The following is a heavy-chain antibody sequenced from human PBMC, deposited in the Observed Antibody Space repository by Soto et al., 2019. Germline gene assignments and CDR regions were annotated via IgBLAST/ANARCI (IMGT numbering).Heavy chain of an antibody. CDR2: IFYTGST. Sequence: QVHLQESGPGLVKPSQTLSLTCTVSGGFVNSVNNYWSWIRQPPGKGLEWLGYIFYTGSTYYNPSLRSRITMTIDTSNNRFARELTSVTAADTAVYYCASAPFSSFGVADPPVGWFDPWGQGPLVTVSS. V-gene: IGHV4-30-4*01. CDR1: GGFVNSVNNY. D-gene: IGHD3-3*01. J-gene: IGHJ5*02. CDR3: ASAPFSSFGVADPPVGWFDP.